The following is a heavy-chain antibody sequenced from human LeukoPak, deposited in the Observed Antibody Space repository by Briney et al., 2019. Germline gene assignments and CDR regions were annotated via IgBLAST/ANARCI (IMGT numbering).Heavy chain of an antibody. CDR1: GFTFSSYS. Sequence: GGSLRLSCAASGFTFSSYSMNWVRQAPGKGLEWVSSISSSSSYIYYADSVKGRFTISRDNAKNSLYLQMNSLRAEDTAVYYCARADDLRSYFDYWGQGTLVTVSS. D-gene: IGHD5-24*01. CDR2: ISSSSSYI. J-gene: IGHJ4*02. V-gene: IGHV3-21*04. CDR3: ARADDLRSYFDY.